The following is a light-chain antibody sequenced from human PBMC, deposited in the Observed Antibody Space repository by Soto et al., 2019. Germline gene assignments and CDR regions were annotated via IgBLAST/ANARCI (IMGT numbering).Light chain of an antibody. CDR2: WAS. CDR3: HQYYSPPLT. CDR1: QSVLYSSNNKNY. Sequence: DIVMTQSPDSLVVSLGERATINCKSSQSVLYSSNNKNYLAWYQQKPGQPPKLLIYWASTRESGVPDRFSGSWSGTDFTLTISSLQTEDVAVYYCHQYYSPPLTFGGGTKVEIK. J-gene: IGKJ4*01. V-gene: IGKV4-1*01.